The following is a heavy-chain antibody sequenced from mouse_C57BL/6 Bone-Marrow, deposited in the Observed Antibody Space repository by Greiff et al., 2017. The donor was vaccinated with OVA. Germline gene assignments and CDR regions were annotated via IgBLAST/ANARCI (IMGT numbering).Heavy chain of an antibody. CDR3: TTYDGYWRGYFDY. V-gene: IGHV14-4*01. Sequence: VQLKESGAELVRPGASVKLSCTASGFTIKDDYMHWVKQRPEQGLEWIGWIDPESGATDYASKLQGRATITADTSSNTAYLQLSSLTSEDTAVSYGTTYDGYWRGYFDYWGQGTTRTVSA. CDR1: GFTIKDDY. J-gene: IGHJ2*01. CDR2: IDPESGAT. D-gene: IGHD2-3*01.